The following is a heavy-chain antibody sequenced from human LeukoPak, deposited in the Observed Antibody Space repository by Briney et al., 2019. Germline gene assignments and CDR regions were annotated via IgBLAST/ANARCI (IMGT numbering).Heavy chain of an antibody. D-gene: IGHD6-13*01. CDR3: ARLGAASAGALDS. CDR1: GFTFSTNW. Sequence: TGGSLRLSCEVSGFTFSTNWMSWVRQAPGKGLERVANIKEDGSAKYYVDSVRGRLTISRDTAKSSLYLEMKYLGVDDTAVYYCARLGAASAGALDSWGQGTLVTVSS. CDR2: IKEDGSAK. J-gene: IGHJ4*02. V-gene: IGHV3-7*02.